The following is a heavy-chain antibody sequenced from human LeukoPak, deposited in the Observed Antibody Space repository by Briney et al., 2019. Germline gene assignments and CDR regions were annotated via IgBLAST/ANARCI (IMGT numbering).Heavy chain of an antibody. V-gene: IGHV3-49*03. CDR2: IRSKAYGGTT. D-gene: IGHD5-18*01. Sequence: PGGSLRLSCTASGFTFGDYAMSWFRQAPGKGLEWVGFIRSKAYGGTTEYAASVKGRFTISRDDSKSIAYLQMNSLKTEDTAVYYCTRDPFTAMVSRVAFDIWGQGTMVTVSS. CDR1: GFTFGDYA. J-gene: IGHJ3*02. CDR3: TRDPFTAMVSRVAFDI.